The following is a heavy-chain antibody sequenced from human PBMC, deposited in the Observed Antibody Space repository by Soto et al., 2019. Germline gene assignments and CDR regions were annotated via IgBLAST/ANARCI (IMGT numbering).Heavy chain of an antibody. J-gene: IGHJ6*02. V-gene: IGHV4-30-2*01. CDR1: GGSISSGGYS. CDR2: IYHSGST. Sequence: PSETLSLTCAVSGGSISSGGYSWSWIRQPPGKGLEWIGYIYHSGSTYYNPSLKSRVTISVDRSKNQFSLKLSSVTAADTAVYYCARAAPQGNNYYYYGMDVWGQGTTVTVSS. CDR3: ARAAPQGNNYYYYGMDV.